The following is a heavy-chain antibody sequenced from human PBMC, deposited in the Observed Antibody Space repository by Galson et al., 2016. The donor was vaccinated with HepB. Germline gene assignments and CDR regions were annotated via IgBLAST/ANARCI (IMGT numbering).Heavy chain of an antibody. CDR2: IKQDGSEK. J-gene: IGHJ1*01. Sequence: SLRLSCAASGFTFSSYWMSWVRQAPGKGLEWVANIKQDGSEKYYVDSVKGRFTISRDNAKNSLYLQMNSLRAEDTAVYYCAQYYYDSSGFLAYFQHWGQGTRVTVSS. V-gene: IGHV3-7*03. CDR3: AQYYYDSSGFLAYFQH. CDR1: GFTFSSYW. D-gene: IGHD3-22*01.